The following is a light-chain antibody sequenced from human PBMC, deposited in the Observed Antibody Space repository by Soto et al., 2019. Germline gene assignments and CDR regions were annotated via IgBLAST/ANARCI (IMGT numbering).Light chain of an antibody. V-gene: IGKV1-39*01. CDR3: QQTYRIPYN. J-gene: IGKJ2*01. Sequence: DIQMTQSPSSLSASVGDRVTITCLASQDISDYLNWYQQRPGQAPKLLIYAASNLHSGVPSRFTGSESRTDFTLTIRSLQPEDFATFYCQQTYRIPYNVGQGTKVDI. CDR2: AAS. CDR1: QDISDY.